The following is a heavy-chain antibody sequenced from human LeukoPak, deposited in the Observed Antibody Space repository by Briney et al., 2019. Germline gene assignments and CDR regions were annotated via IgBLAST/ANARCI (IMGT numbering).Heavy chain of an antibody. CDR3: ARDPPYCGGDCYKDY. CDR2: IKQDGSEK. J-gene: IGHJ4*02. CDR1: GFTFSSYW. D-gene: IGHD2-21*02. V-gene: IGHV3-7*03. Sequence: GGSLRLSCAASGFTFSSYWMSWVRQAPGKGLEWVANIKQDGSEKYYVDSVKGRFTISRDNAKNSLYLQMNSLRAEDTAVYYCARDPPYCGGDCYKDYWGQGTLVTVSS.